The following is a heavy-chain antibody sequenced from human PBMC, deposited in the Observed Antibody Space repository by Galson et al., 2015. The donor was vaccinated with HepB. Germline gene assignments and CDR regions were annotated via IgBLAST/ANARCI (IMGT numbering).Heavy chain of an antibody. V-gene: IGHV3-23*01. Sequence: SLRLSCAASGFTFSSYAMSWVRQAPGKGLEWVSAISGSGGSTYYADSVKGRFTISRDNSKNTLYLQMNSLRAEGTAVYYCAKDHHLSGYSSGLFDYWGQGTLVTVSS. CDR1: GFTFSSYA. J-gene: IGHJ4*02. CDR3: AKDHHLSGYSSGLFDY. D-gene: IGHD6-19*01. CDR2: ISGSGGST.